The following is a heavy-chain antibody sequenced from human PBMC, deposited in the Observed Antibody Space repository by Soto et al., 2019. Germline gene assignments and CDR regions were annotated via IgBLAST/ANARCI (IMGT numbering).Heavy chain of an antibody. Sequence: SVTLSLTCTVRGGSISSYYWSWIRQPPGKGLEWIGYIYYSGSTNYNPSLKSRVTISVDTSKNQFSLKLSSVTAADTAVYYCAREGVSSSWYNYYGMDVWGQGTTVT. V-gene: IGHV4-59*01. CDR1: GGSISSYY. CDR2: IYYSGST. J-gene: IGHJ6*02. CDR3: AREGVSSSWYNYYGMDV. D-gene: IGHD6-13*01.